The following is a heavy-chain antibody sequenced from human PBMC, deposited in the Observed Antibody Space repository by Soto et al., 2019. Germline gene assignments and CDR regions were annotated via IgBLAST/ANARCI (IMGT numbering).Heavy chain of an antibody. J-gene: IGHJ6*02. CDR2: ISAYNGNT. Sequence: ASVKVSCKASGYTFTSYGISWVRQAPGQGLEWMGWISAYNGNTNYAQKLQGRVTMTTDTSTSTAYMELRSLRSDDTAVYYCARDIVVVPAVDYYGMDVWGQGPTVTVPS. V-gene: IGHV1-18*01. CDR1: GYTFTSYG. D-gene: IGHD2-2*01. CDR3: ARDIVVVPAVDYYGMDV.